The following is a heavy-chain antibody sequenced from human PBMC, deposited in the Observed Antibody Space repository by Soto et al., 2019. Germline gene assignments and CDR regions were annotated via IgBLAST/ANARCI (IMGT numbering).Heavy chain of an antibody. CDR3: ARGAAGIAVAGPSYYFDY. CDR1: GGTFSSYS. D-gene: IGHD6-19*01. V-gene: IGHV1-69*02. Sequence: QVQLVQSGAGVKKPGSSVKVSCKASGGTFSSYSISWVRQAPGQGLEWMGRIIPILGIANYAQKLQGRVTITADKSTSTAYMELSSLRSEDTAVYYCARGAAGIAVAGPSYYFDYWGQGTLVTFSS. J-gene: IGHJ4*02. CDR2: IIPILGIA.